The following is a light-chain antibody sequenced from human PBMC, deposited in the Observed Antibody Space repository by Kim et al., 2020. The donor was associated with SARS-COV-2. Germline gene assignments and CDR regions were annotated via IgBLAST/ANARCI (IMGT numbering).Light chain of an antibody. Sequence: SPGERATLSCRASQSVSSDYLAWYQQRPGQAPRLLIFAASSRAAGIPDRFSGRGSGTDFTLTINRLEPEDFAVYYCQHYGASPFTFGPGTKVDIK. CDR1: QSVSSDY. CDR2: AAS. V-gene: IGKV3-20*01. J-gene: IGKJ3*01. CDR3: QHYGASPFT.